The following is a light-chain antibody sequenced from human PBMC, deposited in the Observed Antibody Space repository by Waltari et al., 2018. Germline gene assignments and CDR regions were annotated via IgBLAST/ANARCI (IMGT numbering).Light chain of an antibody. V-gene: IGKV1-9*01. Sequence: DIQLTQSPSFLSASVGDSVTITCRASQGISSYLAWYQQQPGEAPKLLISAASTLQSGVPPRFSGSGSGTEFTLTIRSLQPEDFATYYCQQLNSFPYTFGQGTKLDIK. J-gene: IGKJ2*01. CDR3: QQLNSFPYT. CDR2: AAS. CDR1: QGISSY.